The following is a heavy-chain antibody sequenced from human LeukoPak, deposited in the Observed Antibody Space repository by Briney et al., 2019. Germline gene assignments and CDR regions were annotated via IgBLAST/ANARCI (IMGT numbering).Heavy chain of an antibody. CDR1: GYTFTSYD. Sequence: GASVNVSCKASGYTFTSYDINLVRQATGQGLEWMGWIKPNIGNTGYAQKFEGKVTMTRNHSITTAYMELRSLRSEDTAVYYCARGLFGGVIVQDYWGQGTLVTVSS. CDR3: ARGLFGGVIVQDY. V-gene: IGHV1-8*01. D-gene: IGHD3-16*02. CDR2: IKPNIGNT. J-gene: IGHJ4*02.